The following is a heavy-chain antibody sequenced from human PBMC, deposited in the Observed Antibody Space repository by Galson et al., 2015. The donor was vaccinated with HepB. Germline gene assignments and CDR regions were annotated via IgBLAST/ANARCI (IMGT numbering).Heavy chain of an antibody. V-gene: IGHV3-48*01. CDR1: GFTFSSYS. CDR2: ISSSGSSK. J-gene: IGHJ4*02. D-gene: IGHD5-24*01. CDR3: ARRGGRRDADN. Sequence: SLRLSCAASGFTFSSYSMNWVRQAPGRGLEWVSYISSSGSSKTYADSVEGRFTISRDNVKNLLYLQMNSLRAEDTALYYCARRGGRRDADNWGQGTLVTVSS.